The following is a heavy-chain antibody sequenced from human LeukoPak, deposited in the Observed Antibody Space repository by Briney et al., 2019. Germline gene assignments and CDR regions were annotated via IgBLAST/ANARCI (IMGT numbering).Heavy chain of an antibody. J-gene: IGHJ4*02. CDR2: IYGGGNT. Sequence: GGSLRLSCAASGFTVSSNYMNWVRQAPGKGLEWVSVIYGGGNTDYADSVKGRFTISRDNAKNSLFLQMNSLRAEDTAVYYCARDLFDDYTLDYWGQGTLVTVSS. D-gene: IGHD3-16*01. CDR1: GFTVSSNY. CDR3: ARDLFDDYTLDY. V-gene: IGHV3-66*01.